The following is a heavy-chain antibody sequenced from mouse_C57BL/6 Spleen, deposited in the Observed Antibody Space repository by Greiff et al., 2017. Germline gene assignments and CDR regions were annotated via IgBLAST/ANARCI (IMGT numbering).Heavy chain of an antibody. V-gene: IGHV1-26*01. CDR2: INPNNGGT. CDR1: GYTFTDYY. Sequence: VQLQQSGPELVKPGASVKISCKASGYTFTDYYMNWVKQSHGKSLEWIGDINPNNGGTSYNQKFKGKATLTVDKSSSTAYMELRSLTSEDSAVYYCARRAYDRDFDYWGQGTTLTVSS. CDR3: ARRAYDRDFDY. J-gene: IGHJ2*01. D-gene: IGHD1-1*01.